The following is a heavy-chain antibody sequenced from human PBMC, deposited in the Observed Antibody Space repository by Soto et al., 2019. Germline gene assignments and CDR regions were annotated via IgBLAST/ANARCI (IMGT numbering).Heavy chain of an antibody. D-gene: IGHD3-10*01. J-gene: IGHJ6*02. Sequence: SVKVSCKASGDTFSSYAISWVRQAPGQGLEWMGGIIPIFGTANYAQKFQGRVTITADKSTSTAYMELSSLRSEDTAVYYCASTMVRGVIIRGYYYGMDVWGQGTTVTVSS. CDR3: ASTMVRGVIIRGYYYGMDV. CDR1: GDTFSSYA. V-gene: IGHV1-69*06. CDR2: IIPIFGTA.